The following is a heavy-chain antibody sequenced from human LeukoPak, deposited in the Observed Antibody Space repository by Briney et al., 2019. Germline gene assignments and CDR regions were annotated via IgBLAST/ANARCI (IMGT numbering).Heavy chain of an antibody. CDR1: GFSFSTYW. V-gene: IGHV3-7*01. J-gene: IGHJ6*03. CDR3: ARDTYDYVWGTFYHYYMDV. CDR2: IKQDGGET. Sequence: GGSLRLSCAASGFSFSTYWMSWVRQAPGKGLEWVANIKQDGGETYYVDSVKGRFTISRDNAKNSLYLQMNSLRAEDTAVYYCARDTYDYVWGTFYHYYMDVWGKGTTVTISS. D-gene: IGHD3-16*01.